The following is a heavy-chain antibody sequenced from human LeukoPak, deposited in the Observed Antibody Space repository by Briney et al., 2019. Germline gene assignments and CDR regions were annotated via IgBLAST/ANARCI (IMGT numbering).Heavy chain of an antibody. V-gene: IGHV3-48*03. J-gene: IGHJ4*02. Sequence: GGSLRLSCAASGFTFSSYEMNWVRQAPGKGLEWVSYISSSGSTIYYADSVKGRFTISRDNAKNSLYLQMNSLRAEDTAVYYCARVGGRPGYYYGSGSYYKVSGYFDYWGQGTLVTVSS. D-gene: IGHD3-10*01. CDR1: GFTFSSYE. CDR2: ISSSGSTI. CDR3: ARVGGRPGYYYGSGSYYKVSGYFDY.